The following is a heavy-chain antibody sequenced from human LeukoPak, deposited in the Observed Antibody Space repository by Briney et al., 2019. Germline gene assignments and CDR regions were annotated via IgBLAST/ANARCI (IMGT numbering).Heavy chain of an antibody. CDR2: ISGSGGTT. D-gene: IGHD6-6*01. V-gene: IGHV3-23*01. CDR3: PIEAARQGTIDA. CDR1: GFTFSSYA. Sequence: GGSLRLSCAPSGFTFSSYAMRWVRQAPGKGLECVSAISGSGGTTYYADSVKGRFTISRDNSKRTLYVQINSLRAEETAVYYWPIEAARQGTIDAWGQGTLVTISS. J-gene: IGHJ5*02.